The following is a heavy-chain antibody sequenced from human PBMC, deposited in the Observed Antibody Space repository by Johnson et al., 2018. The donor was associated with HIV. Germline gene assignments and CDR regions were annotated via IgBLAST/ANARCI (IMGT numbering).Heavy chain of an antibody. Sequence: EVQLVESGGGLVQPGGSLRLSCAVSGFTFSSYAIHWVRQAPGKGLEWVANIKQDGSEKYYVDSVKGRFTISRDNAKNSLYLQMNSLRAEDTAVYYCARPRRGMATNRDAFDIWGQGTMVTVSS. CDR3: ARPRRGMATNRDAFDI. CDR2: IKQDGSEK. CDR1: GFTFSSYA. J-gene: IGHJ3*02. D-gene: IGHD5-24*01. V-gene: IGHV3-7*01.